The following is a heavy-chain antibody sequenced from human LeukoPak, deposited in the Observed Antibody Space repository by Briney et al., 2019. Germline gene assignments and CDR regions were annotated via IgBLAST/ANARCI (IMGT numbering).Heavy chain of an antibody. Sequence: PGRSLRLSCAASGFTFSSYAMHWVRQAPGKGLEWVAVISYDGSNKYYADSVRGRFTISRDNSKNTLYLQMNSLRAEDTAVYYCARENEGPLDYWGQGTLVTVSS. V-gene: IGHV3-30-3*01. CDR1: GFTFSSYA. CDR2: ISYDGSNK. J-gene: IGHJ4*02. CDR3: ARENEGPLDY.